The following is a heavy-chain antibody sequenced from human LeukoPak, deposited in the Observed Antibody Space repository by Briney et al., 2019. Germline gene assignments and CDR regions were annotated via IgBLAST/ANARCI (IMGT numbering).Heavy chain of an antibody. CDR1: GGSISSYY. CDR2: IHYSGST. V-gene: IGHV4-59*08. Sequence: SETLSLTCTVSGGSISSYYWNWIRQPPGRGLEWLGDIHYSGSTNYNPSLKSRVTISVDTSKNQFSLKLSSVTAADTAVYYCARLHLLTGFNFDYWGQGTLVTVSS. CDR3: ARLHLLTGFNFDY. J-gene: IGHJ4*02. D-gene: IGHD3-9*01.